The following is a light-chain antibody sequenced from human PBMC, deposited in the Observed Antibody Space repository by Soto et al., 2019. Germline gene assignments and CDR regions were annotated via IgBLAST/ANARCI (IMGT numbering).Light chain of an antibody. V-gene: IGKV3-20*01. Sequence: IVLTQSPGTLSLSPGERATLSCRASQSVSSSYLAWYQQKPGQAPRLLIYDASSRATGIPDRFSGSGSGTDFTLTISRLEPEDFAVYYCQQYGSSPWTFGQGTKVDI. CDR3: QQYGSSPWT. CDR2: DAS. CDR1: QSVSSSY. J-gene: IGKJ1*01.